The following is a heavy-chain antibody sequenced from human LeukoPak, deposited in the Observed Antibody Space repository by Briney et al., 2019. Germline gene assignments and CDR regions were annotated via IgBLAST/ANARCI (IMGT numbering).Heavy chain of an antibody. CDR1: GFTFSSYA. V-gene: IGHV3-23*01. Sequence: GGSLTLSCAASGFTFSSYAMSWVRQAPGKGLEWVSAISGSGENTNYADSVKGRFTMSRDNSRNMLYLQMNSLRAEDTAVYYCTRDTQRGYFDLWGRGTLVTVSS. J-gene: IGHJ2*01. CDR3: TRDTQRGYFDL. CDR2: ISGSGENT.